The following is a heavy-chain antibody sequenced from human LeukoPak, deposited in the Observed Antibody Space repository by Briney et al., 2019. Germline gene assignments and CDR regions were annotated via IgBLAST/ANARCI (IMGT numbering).Heavy chain of an antibody. Sequence: ASVKVSCKASGYSFDRYGVSWVRQAPGQGLEWLGWIGAFNGNTSYAQNLQGRVTMTADTSTTTAYMELRSLSSDDTAVYYCARDFLSYDGSENHFEDTFDIWGQGTLVTVSS. D-gene: IGHD3-22*01. J-gene: IGHJ4*02. CDR1: GYSFDRYG. V-gene: IGHV1-18*01. CDR2: IGAFNGNT. CDR3: ARDFLSYDGSENHFEDTFDI.